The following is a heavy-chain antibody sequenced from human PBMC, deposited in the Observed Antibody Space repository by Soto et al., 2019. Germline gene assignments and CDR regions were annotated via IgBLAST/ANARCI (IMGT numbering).Heavy chain of an antibody. CDR3: ARDANGYKYGSYFDY. D-gene: IGHD5-18*01. J-gene: IGHJ4*02. CDR2: INYSGSS. CDR1: GASFNAYY. V-gene: IGHV4-34*01. Sequence: PSETLSLTCAVSGASFNAYYCIFIRQSPGKGLEWIGEINYSGSSNYNPSLKSRVAMSADRSKNQFSLKVNSVTAADTAVYYCARDANGYKYGSYFDYWGQGALVTVSS.